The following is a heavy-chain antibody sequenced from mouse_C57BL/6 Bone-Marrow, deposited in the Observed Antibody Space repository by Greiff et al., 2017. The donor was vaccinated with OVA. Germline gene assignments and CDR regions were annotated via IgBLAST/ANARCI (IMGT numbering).Heavy chain of an antibody. CDR3: TSYYYGSNYYAMDY. Sequence: EVHLVESGGGLVQPGGSMKLSCAASGFTFSDAWMDWVRQSPEKGLEWVAEIRNKANNHATYYAESVKGRFTISRDDSKSSVYLQMNSLRAEDTGINYCTSYYYGSNYYAMDYWGQGTSVTVSS. D-gene: IGHD1-1*01. J-gene: IGHJ4*01. V-gene: IGHV6-6*01. CDR1: GFTFSDAW. CDR2: IRNKANNHAT.